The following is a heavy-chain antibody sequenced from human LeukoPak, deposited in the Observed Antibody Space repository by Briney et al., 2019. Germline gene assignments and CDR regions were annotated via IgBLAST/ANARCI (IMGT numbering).Heavy chain of an antibody. CDR3: ARALGYCSGGSCLVDY. V-gene: IGHV3-30-3*01. CDR1: GFTFSSYA. CDR2: MSYDGSNK. D-gene: IGHD2-15*01. J-gene: IGHJ4*02. Sequence: PGGSLRLSCAASGFTFSSYAMHWVRQAPGKGLEWVAVMSYDGSNKYYADSVKGRFTISRDNSKNTLYLQMNSLRAEDTAVYYCARALGYCSGGSCLVDYWGQGTLVTVSS.